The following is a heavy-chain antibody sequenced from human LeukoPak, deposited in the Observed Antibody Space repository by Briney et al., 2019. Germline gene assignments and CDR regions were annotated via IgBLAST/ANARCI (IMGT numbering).Heavy chain of an antibody. Sequence: GGSLRLSCAASGLTFDDHAMSWVRKVPGKGLEWVSGINWNGGSTGYADSVKGRFTISRDNAKDSLYLQMNSLSAEDTALYYCAGGDRNGWYFDYWGQGTLVTVSS. J-gene: IGHJ4*02. CDR3: AGGDRNGWYFDY. CDR2: INWNGGST. D-gene: IGHD6-19*01. CDR1: GLTFDDHA. V-gene: IGHV3-20*04.